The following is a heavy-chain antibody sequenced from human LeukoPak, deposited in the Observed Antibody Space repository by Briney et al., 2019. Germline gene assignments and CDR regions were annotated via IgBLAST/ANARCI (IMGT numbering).Heavy chain of an antibody. CDR3: AKDLLAAAAPDAFDI. CDR2: ISWNSGSI. J-gene: IGHJ3*02. D-gene: IGHD6-13*01. CDR1: GFTFDDYA. Sequence: GGSLRLSCAASGFTFDDYAMHWVRQAPGKGLEWVSGISWNSGSIGYADSVKGRFTISRDNAKNSLYLQMNSLRAEDTALYYCAKDLLAAAAPDAFDIWGQGTMVTVSS. V-gene: IGHV3-9*01.